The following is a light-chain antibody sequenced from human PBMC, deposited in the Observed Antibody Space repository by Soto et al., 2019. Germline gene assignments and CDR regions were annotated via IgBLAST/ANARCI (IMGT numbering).Light chain of an antibody. CDR3: NSYTSTSTGV. V-gene: IGLV2-14*03. Sequence: QSALTQPASVSGSPGQSITISCTGTSSDVGAYNYVSWYQQHPGEVPKLMIYDVNNRPSGISNRFTGSKSGNTASLTISGLRAEDEADYYCNSYTSTSTGVFGTGTKVTVL. CDR2: DVN. CDR1: SSDVGAYNY. J-gene: IGLJ1*01.